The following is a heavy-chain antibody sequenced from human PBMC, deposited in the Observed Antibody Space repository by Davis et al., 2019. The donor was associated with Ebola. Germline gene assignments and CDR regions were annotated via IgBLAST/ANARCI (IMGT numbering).Heavy chain of an antibody. Sequence: GESLKISCAASGFTFGTYAMSWVRQAPGKGLEWVSAISDRGDTYYADSVKGRFTISRDNAKNMLYLQMDSLRVEDTAVYYCARYNSAYERADLDYWGQGTLVTVSS. D-gene: IGHD5-12*01. J-gene: IGHJ4*02. V-gene: IGHV3-23*01. CDR2: ISDRGDT. CDR3: ARYNSAYERADLDY. CDR1: GFTFGTYA.